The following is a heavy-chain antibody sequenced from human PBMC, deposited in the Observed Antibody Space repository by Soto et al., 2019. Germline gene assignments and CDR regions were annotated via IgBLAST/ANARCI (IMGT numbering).Heavy chain of an antibody. CDR2: ISAYNGNT. D-gene: IGHD6-13*01. V-gene: IGHV1-18*01. CDR1: GYTFSSYG. CDR3: ARSIAAAVDLDY. J-gene: IGHJ4*02. Sequence: QVQLVQSGAEVKKPGASVKVSCKASGYTFSSYGISWVRQAPGQGLEWMGWISAYNGNTKYAQKLQGRVSMTTDTSTSTAYMEVMSLRSDDTAVYYCARSIAAAVDLDYWGQGTLVTVSS.